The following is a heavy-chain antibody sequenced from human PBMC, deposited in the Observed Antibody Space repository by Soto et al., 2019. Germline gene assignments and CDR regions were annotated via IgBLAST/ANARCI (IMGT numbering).Heavy chain of an antibody. CDR1: GGSFSGYY. D-gene: IGHD1-1*01. CDR2: IYHSGST. Sequence: PSETLSLTCAVYGGSFSGYYWSWIRQPPGKGLEWIGEIYHSGSTNYNPSLKSRVTISVDKSKNQFSLKLSSVTAADTAVYYCARDHMKDNWNDGYYYGMDVWGQGTTVTVSS. V-gene: IGHV4-34*01. CDR3: ARDHMKDNWNDGYYYGMDV. J-gene: IGHJ6*02.